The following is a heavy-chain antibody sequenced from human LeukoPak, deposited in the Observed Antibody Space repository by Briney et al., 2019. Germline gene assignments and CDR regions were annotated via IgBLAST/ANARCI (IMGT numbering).Heavy chain of an antibody. CDR2: INPSGGST. CDR1: GYTFTSYY. D-gene: IGHD2-15*01. V-gene: IGHV1-46*01. Sequence: ASVKVSCKASGYTFTSYYMHWVRQAPGQGLEWMGIINPSGGSTSYAQKFQGRVTMTRDTSTSTVYMELSSLRSEDTAVYYCARALRIVVVVAATGPNYYFDYWGQGTLVTVSS. CDR3: ARALRIVVVVAATGPNYYFDY. J-gene: IGHJ4*02.